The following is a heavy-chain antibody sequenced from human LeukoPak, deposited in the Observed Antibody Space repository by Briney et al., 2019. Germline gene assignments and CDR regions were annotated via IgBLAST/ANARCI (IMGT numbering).Heavy chain of an antibody. CDR3: TRDIAGSGTAMDV. V-gene: IGHV3-13*01. Sequence: PGGSLRLSCAASGFTFRTYDMHWARQVSGEGLEWVATIGTTGDTYYAGSVKGRFTISREDGKNSLFLQMNSLRAGDTAAYYCTRDIAGSGTAMDVWGKGTTVTVSS. CDR1: GFTFRTYD. D-gene: IGHD2-15*01. CDR2: IGTTGDT. J-gene: IGHJ6*03.